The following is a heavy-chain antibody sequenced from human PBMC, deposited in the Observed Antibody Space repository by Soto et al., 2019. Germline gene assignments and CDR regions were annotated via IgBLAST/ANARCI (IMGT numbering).Heavy chain of an antibody. D-gene: IGHD2-2*01. CDR3: AKAQSRVPTTYFDY. Sequence: GGSLRLSCAASGFTFSSYAMSWVRQAPGKGLEWVSAISGSGGSTYYADSVKGRLTISRDNSKNTLYLQMNSLRAEDTAVYYWAKAQSRVPTTYFDYWGQGTLVTVS. V-gene: IGHV3-23*01. CDR1: GFTFSSYA. CDR2: ISGSGGST. J-gene: IGHJ4*02.